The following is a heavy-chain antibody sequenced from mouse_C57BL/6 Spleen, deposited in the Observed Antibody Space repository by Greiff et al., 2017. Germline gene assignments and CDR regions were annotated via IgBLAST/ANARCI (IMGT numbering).Heavy chain of an antibody. CDR1: GYTFTDYE. CDR2: IDPETGGT. D-gene: IGHD1-1*01. Sequence: QVQLQQSGAELVRPGASVTLSCQASGYTFTDYEMHWVKQPPVHGLAWIGAIDPETGGTAYNQKLKGKAILTADKSSSTAYMELRSLTSEDSAVYYGTICGSPPDDWGQGTTLTVSS. V-gene: IGHV1-15*01. J-gene: IGHJ2*01. CDR3: TICGSPPDD.